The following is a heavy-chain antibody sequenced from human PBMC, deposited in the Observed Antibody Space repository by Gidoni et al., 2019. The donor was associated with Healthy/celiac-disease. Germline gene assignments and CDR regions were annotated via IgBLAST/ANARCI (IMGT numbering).Heavy chain of an antibody. CDR1: GGSISSYY. D-gene: IGHD3-16*01. Sequence: QVQLQESGPGLVKPSETLSLTCTVSGGSISSYYWSWIRQPPGKGLEWIGYIDYSGSTNYNPALKSRVTIAVDTSKHHFSLKLSSVTAADTAVYYCARSWGRDYWGQGTLVTVSS. CDR2: IDYSGST. V-gene: IGHV4-59*01. CDR3: ARSWGRDY. J-gene: IGHJ4*02.